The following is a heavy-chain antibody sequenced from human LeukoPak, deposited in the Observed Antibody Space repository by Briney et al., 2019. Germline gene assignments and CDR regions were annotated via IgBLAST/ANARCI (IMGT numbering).Heavy chain of an antibody. V-gene: IGHV4-34*01. J-gene: IGHJ4*02. D-gene: IGHD6-13*01. CDR1: GGSFSGYY. CDR3: ARGGHAGGFDY. CDR2: INHSGST. Sequence: SETLSLTCAVYGGSFSGYYWSWIRKPPGKGLEWIGEINHSGSTNYNPSLKSRVTISVDTSKNQFSLKLSSVTAADTAVYYCARGGHAGGFDYWGQGTLVTVSS.